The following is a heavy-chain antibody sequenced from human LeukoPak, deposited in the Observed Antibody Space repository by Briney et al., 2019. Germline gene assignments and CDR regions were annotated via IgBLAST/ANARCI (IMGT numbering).Heavy chain of an antibody. D-gene: IGHD6-13*01. CDR1: GFTFSSYA. CDR2: ISGSGGST. CDR3: AKFERASWARSWSNFDY. J-gene: IGHJ4*02. V-gene: IGHV3-23*01. Sequence: PGGSLRLSCAASGFTFSSYAMSWVRQAPGKGLEWVSAISGSGGSTYYADSVKGRFTISRDNSKNTLYLQMNSLRAEDTAVYYCAKFERASWARSWSNFDYWGQGTLVTVSS.